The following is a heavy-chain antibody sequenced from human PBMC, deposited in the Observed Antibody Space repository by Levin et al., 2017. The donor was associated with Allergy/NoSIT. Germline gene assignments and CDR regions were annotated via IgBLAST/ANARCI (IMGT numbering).Heavy chain of an antibody. CDR2: ISWNSGTT. D-gene: IGHD3-22*01. J-gene: IGHJ4*02. V-gene: IGHV3-9*01. CDR1: GFTFGDYA. CDR3: AKADYYPCYIEC. Sequence: PGGSLRLSCTGSGFTFGDYAMHWVRQAPGKGLEWVSSISWNSGTTGYVDSVKGRFAISRDNVKNSLFLQMNSLRAEDTAFYYCAKADYYPCYIECWGQGTLVAVSS.